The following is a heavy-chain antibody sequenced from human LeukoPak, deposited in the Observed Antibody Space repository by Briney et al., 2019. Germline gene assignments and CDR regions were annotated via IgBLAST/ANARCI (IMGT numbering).Heavy chain of an antibody. Sequence: PGRSLRLSCAASGFTFSSSSMHWVRQAPGKGLEYVSGISSNGRGTYSANSVKGRFTISRDNSKNTLYLQMGSLRPEDMAVYYCARGSGSYYDAFDIWGQGTMVTVSS. CDR1: GFTFSSSS. CDR3: ARGSGSYYDAFDI. V-gene: IGHV3-64*01. D-gene: IGHD3-10*01. CDR2: ISSNGRGT. J-gene: IGHJ3*02.